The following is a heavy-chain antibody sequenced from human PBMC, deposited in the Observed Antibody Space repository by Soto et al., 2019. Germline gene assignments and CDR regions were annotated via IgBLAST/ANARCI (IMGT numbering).Heavy chain of an antibody. CDR1: GFTFGIYW. D-gene: IGHD3-10*01. Sequence: EVQLVESGGGLVQPGGSLRLSCAASGFTFGIYWMSWVRQAPGKGLEWLATIKRDASEKKYVASVRGRFTVSSDNAKNSLYLQMDSLRAEDTAVYYCARGSGYGSASSVNHYLDDWGHGTLVTVSS. J-gene: IGHJ4*01. CDR2: IKRDASEK. V-gene: IGHV3-7*01. CDR3: ARGSGYGSASSVNHYLDD.